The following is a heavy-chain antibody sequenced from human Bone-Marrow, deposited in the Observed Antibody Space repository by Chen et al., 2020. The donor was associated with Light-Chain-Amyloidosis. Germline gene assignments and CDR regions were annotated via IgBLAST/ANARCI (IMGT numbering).Heavy chain of an antibody. Sequence: QLQLQESGPGLVKPSETLSLTCTVSGGSISSSSYYWGWIRQPPGKGLEWIGSIYYSGSTYYSPSLKSRVTISVDTSKNQFSLKLSSVTAADTAGYYCAPDCWSGFGWDWFDPWGQGTLVTVSS. D-gene: IGHD3-3*01. CDR1: GGSISSSSYY. CDR3: APDCWSGFGWDWFDP. CDR2: IYYSGST. J-gene: IGHJ5*02. V-gene: IGHV4-39*01.